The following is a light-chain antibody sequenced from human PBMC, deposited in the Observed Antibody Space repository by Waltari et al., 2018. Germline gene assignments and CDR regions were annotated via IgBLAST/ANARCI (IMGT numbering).Light chain of an antibody. V-gene: IGKV4-1*01. CDR3: QQHCSPLYT. Sequence: DIVMIQSPDSLAVFLGEGATITCQSSQTVLYSPNNKNYLGWYQHKPGQPPKLLISWASIRATGIPARFSGSGSGTDFTLTISSLQPEDVAVYYCQQHCSPLYTFGQGTKLEIK. CDR1: QTVLYSPNNKNY. J-gene: IGKJ2*01. CDR2: WAS.